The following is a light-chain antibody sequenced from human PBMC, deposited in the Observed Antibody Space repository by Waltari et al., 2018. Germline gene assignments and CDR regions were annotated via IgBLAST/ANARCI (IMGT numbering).Light chain of an antibody. CDR3: QQNYRTPPT. V-gene: IGKV1-39*01. CDR2: AAT. CDR1: QSISDY. Sequence: IQVIQSPSSLSASVGDRVTITCRASQSISDYLNWFQVKPGRAPKLLIYAATGLQSGVPSRFNGSGSGAHFTLTISRLRPEDSASYVCQQNYRTPPTFGQGTKVEI. J-gene: IGKJ1*01.